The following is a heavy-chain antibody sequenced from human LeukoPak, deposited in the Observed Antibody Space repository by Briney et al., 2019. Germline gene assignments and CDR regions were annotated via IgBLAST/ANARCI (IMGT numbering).Heavy chain of an antibody. D-gene: IGHD3-22*01. Sequence: AASVKVSCKASGYTFTGYYMHWVRQAPGQGLEWMGWISAYNGNTNYAQKLQGRVTMTTDTSTSTAYMELRSLRSDDTAVYYCARDYVALVVITTDDRFDPWGQGTLVTVSS. CDR3: ARDYVALVVITTDDRFDP. CDR1: GYTFTGYY. V-gene: IGHV1-18*04. CDR2: ISAYNGNT. J-gene: IGHJ5*02.